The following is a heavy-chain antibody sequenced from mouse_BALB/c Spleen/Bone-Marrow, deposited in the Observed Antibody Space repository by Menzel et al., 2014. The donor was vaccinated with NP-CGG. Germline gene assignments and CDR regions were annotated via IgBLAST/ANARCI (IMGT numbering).Heavy chain of an antibody. CDR2: INPDSSPI. J-gene: IGHJ2*01. V-gene: IGHV4-1*02. CDR1: GFDFSRYW. D-gene: IGHD1-2*01. CDR3: ARLHYYGYGDY. Sequence: EVHLVESGGGLVQPGGSLKLSCAASGFDFSRYWMSWVRQAPGKGLEWIGEINPDSSPINYTPSLKDKFIISRGNAKNTLYLQMSKVRSEDTALYYCARLHYYGYGDYWGQGTTLTVSS.